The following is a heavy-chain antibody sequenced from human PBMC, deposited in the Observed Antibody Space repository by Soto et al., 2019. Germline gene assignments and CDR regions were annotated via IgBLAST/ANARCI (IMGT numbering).Heavy chain of an antibody. D-gene: IGHD6-6*01. CDR2: IIPIFGTA. V-gene: IGHV1-69*01. Sequence: QVQLVQSGAEVKKPGSSVKVSCKASGGTFSSYAISWVRQAPGQGLEWMGGIIPIFGTANYAQKFQGRVTITADESTSTAYMELSSLRSEDTAVYYCAREVGSVAGDYYYGMDVWGQGTTVTVSS. J-gene: IGHJ6*02. CDR3: AREVGSVAGDYYYGMDV. CDR1: GGTFSSYA.